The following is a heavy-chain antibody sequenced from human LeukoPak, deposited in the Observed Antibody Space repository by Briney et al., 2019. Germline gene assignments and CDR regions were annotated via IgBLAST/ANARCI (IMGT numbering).Heavy chain of an antibody. Sequence: SEPLSLTCTVSGGSISSYYGRWIRQPPGKGLEWIGYIHYSGSTNYNPSLKSRVTISLDTSKNHFSLRLNSVTAADTAVYYCARGLSSGWSSPNFDYWGQGTLVTVSS. V-gene: IGHV4-59*01. CDR2: IHYSGST. CDR3: ARGLSSGWSSPNFDY. CDR1: GGSISSYY. J-gene: IGHJ4*02. D-gene: IGHD6-19*01.